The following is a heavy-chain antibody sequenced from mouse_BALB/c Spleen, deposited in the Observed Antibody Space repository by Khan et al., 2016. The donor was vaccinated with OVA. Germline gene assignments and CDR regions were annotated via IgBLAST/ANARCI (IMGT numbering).Heavy chain of an antibody. Sequence: VQLQQSGAELAKPGASVKMSCKASGYTFINYWILWVKQRPGQGLEWIGYINPSTGYTEYNQNFKDKATFTADKYSSTAYMQLSSLTSEDSAVYYCARRGLRWDFDYWGQGTTLTVSS. J-gene: IGHJ2*01. D-gene: IGHD1-1*01. CDR3: ARRGLRWDFDY. CDR1: GYTFINYW. V-gene: IGHV1-7*01. CDR2: INPSTGYT.